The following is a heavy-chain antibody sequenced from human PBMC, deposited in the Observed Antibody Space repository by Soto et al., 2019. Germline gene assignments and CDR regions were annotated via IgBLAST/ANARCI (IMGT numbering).Heavy chain of an antibody. CDR1: GFTFSSYG. J-gene: IGHJ4*02. Sequence: ESGGGVVQPGRSLRLSCAASGFTFSSYGMHWVRQAPGKGLEWVAVISYDGSNKYYADSVKGRFTISRDNSKNTLYLQMNSLRAEDTAVYYCAKTANIVLMVYARIWSVDYWGQGTLVTVSS. D-gene: IGHD2-8*01. CDR3: AKTANIVLMVYARIWSVDY. CDR2: ISYDGSNK. V-gene: IGHV3-30*18.